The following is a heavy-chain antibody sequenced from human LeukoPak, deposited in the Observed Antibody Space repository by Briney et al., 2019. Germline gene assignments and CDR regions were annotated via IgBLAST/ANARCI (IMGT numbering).Heavy chain of an antibody. V-gene: IGHV4-59*01. CDR3: ARDGDTAMILFAFDI. CDR1: GGSISSFY. Sequence: SETLSLTCTVSGGSISSFYWSWIRQPPGKGLEWIGYISYFGSTNYNPSLESRVTMPVDTSKNQFSLKLSSMTAADTAVYYCARDGDTAMILFAFDIWGQGTMVTVSS. CDR2: ISYFGST. J-gene: IGHJ3*02. D-gene: IGHD5-18*01.